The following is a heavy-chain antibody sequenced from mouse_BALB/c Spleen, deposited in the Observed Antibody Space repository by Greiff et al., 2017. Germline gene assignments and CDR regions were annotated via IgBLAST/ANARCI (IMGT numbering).Heavy chain of an antibody. D-gene: IGHD1-1*01. CDR2: ISSGGGST. Sequence: EVKVVESGGGLVKPGGSLKLSCAASGFAFRSYDMSWVRQTPEKRLEWVAYISSGGGSTYYPDTVKGRFTISRDNAKNTLYLQMSSLKSEDTAMYYCARQIYGSSYGDYWGQGTTLTVST. V-gene: IGHV5-12-1*01. CDR3: ARQIYGSSYGDY. J-gene: IGHJ2*01. CDR1: GFAFRSYD.